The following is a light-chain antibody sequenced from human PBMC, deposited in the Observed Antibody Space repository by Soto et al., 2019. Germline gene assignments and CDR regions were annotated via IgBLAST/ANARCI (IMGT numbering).Light chain of an antibody. CDR3: QQYNNWPTIT. CDR2: GAS. V-gene: IGKV3D-15*01. J-gene: IGKJ5*01. Sequence: EIMLTQSPVTLPLSPGERATLSCRGSQSVSSNLAWYQQKPGQAPRLIIYGASTRATGIPARFSGIGSGTEFTLTISSLQSQDFGVYYCQQYNNWPTITFCQGTRLEIK. CDR1: QSVSSN.